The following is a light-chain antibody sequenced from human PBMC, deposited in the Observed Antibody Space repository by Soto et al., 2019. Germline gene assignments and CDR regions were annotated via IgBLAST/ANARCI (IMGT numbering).Light chain of an antibody. CDR3: QQRSNWLSWT. J-gene: IGKJ1*01. Sequence: DVQITQYHSALSASVGDRVTITFRASQSISSWLAWYQQKPGKAPKLLIYKASSLESGVPARFSGSGSGTDFTLTISSLEPEDFAVYYCQQRSNWLSWTFGQGTKVDI. CDR1: QSISSW. CDR2: KAS. V-gene: IGKV1-5*03.